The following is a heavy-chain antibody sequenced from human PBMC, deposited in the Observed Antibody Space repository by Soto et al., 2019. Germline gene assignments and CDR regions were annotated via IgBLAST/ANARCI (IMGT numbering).Heavy chain of an antibody. J-gene: IGHJ4*01. V-gene: IGHV1-69*13. D-gene: IGHD2-8*01. CDR1: GGTFSSYA. CDR2: IIPIFGTA. CDR3: ARGYCTNGVCYNFDY. Sequence: GASGKVSCKASGGTFSSYAISWVRQAPGQGLEWMGGIIPIFGTANYAQKYQGRVTITADEATSTAYMELSSLRSEDTAVYYCARGYCTNGVCYNFDYWGHVTLVTVPS.